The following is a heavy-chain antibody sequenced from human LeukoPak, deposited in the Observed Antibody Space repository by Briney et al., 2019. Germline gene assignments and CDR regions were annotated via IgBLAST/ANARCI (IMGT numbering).Heavy chain of an antibody. CDR3: AKARSGPYYGSYFDY. CDR1: GFTFDDYA. Sequence: PGGSLRLSCASSGFTFDDYAMHWVRQAPGKGLKWVSLITGDGGSTHYADSLKGRFTISRDNGKNSLYLQMNSLTTEDTALYYCAKARSGPYYGSYFDYWGQGTLVTVSS. V-gene: IGHV3-43*02. CDR2: ITGDGGST. D-gene: IGHD1-26*01. J-gene: IGHJ4*02.